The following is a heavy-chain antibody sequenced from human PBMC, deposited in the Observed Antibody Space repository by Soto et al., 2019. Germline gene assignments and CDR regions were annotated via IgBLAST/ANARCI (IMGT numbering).Heavy chain of an antibody. V-gene: IGHV4-31*03. J-gene: IGHJ6*02. CDR3: ASNQYQLLNGYYYYYGMDV. CDR2: IYYSGST. D-gene: IGHD2-2*01. CDR1: GGSISSCGYY. Sequence: SETLSLTCTVSGGSISSCGYYWIWIRQHPGKGLEWIGYIYYSGSTYYNPSLKSRVTISVDTSKNQFSLKLSSVTAADTAVYYCASNQYQLLNGYYYYYGMDVWGQGTTVTVSS.